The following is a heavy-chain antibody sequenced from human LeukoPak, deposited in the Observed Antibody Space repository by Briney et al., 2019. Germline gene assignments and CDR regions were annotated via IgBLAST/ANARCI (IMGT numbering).Heavy chain of an antibody. CDR2: ISWSSGSI. D-gene: IGHD3-22*01. CDR3: AKAPHADSSGYYPFDY. Sequence: GGSLRLSCAASGFTFDDYAMHWVRQAPGKGLEWVSGISWSSGSIGYADSVKGRFTISRDNAKNSLYLQMNSLRAEDTALYYCAKAPHADSSGYYPFDYWGQGTLVTVSS. CDR1: GFTFDDYA. J-gene: IGHJ4*02. V-gene: IGHV3-9*01.